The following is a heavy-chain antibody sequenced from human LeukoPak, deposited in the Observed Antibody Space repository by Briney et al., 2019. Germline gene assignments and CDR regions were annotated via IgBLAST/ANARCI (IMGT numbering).Heavy chain of an antibody. CDR3: ARVNPLLAPGAFDI. CDR2: IKQDGSEK. D-gene: IGHD2-15*01. V-gene: IGHV3-7*01. Sequence: SGGSLRLSCAASGFIFNNYWMTWVRQAPGKGLAWVANIKQDGSEKYYVDSVKGRFTISRDNVKNLLSLQMSSLRGEDTGVYFCARVNPLLAPGAFDIWGQGTMVAVSS. CDR1: GFIFNNYW. J-gene: IGHJ3*02.